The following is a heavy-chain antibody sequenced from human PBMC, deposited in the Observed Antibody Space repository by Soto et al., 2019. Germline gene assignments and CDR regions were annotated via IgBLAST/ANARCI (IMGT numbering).Heavy chain of an antibody. CDR1: GFAFSNNW. V-gene: IGHV3-74*01. CDR2: IKSDGSST. CDR3: ASYYYYYYMDV. J-gene: IGHJ6*03. Sequence: EVQLVESGGGLVQPGGSLRLSCAASGFAFSNNWMHWVRQAPGKGLEWVSRIKSDGSSTNYAASVKGRFTISRDNAKNTLYLQMSGLGADDTAIYYCASYYYYYYMDVWGKGTTVTVSS.